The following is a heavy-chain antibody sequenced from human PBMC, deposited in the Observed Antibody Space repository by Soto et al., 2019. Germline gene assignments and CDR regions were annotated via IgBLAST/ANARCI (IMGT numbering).Heavy chain of an antibody. Sequence: SETLSLTCTVSGGSISSSSYYWGWIRQPPGKGLEWIGSIYYSGSTYYNPSLKSRVTISVDTSKNQFSLKLSSVTAADTAVYYCARHVEYSSSWYRDNWFDPWGQGTLVTVSS. V-gene: IGHV4-39*01. CDR1: GGSISSSSYY. J-gene: IGHJ5*02. CDR2: IYYSGST. CDR3: ARHVEYSSSWYRDNWFDP. D-gene: IGHD6-13*01.